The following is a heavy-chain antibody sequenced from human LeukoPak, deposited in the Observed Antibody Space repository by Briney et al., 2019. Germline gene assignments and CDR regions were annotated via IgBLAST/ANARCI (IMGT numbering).Heavy chain of an antibody. CDR1: GFTFSSYW. J-gene: IGHJ3*02. V-gene: IGHV3-74*01. D-gene: IGHD4-23*01. CDR2: INSDGSST. CDR3: SSGNSHAFDI. Sequence: GGYLRLSCAASGFTFSSYWMHWVRRAPGKGLVWVSRINSDGSSTSYADSVKGRFTISRDNAKNTLYLQMNNLRAEDTAVYYCSSGNSHAFDIWGQGTMVTVS.